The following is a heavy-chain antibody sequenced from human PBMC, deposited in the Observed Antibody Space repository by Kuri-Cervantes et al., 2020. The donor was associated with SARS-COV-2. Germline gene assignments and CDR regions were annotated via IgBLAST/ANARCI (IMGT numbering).Heavy chain of an antibody. CDR3: ARLQPEINYYDSSGYYNWFDP. J-gene: IGHJ5*02. CDR2: IDPSSDRT. D-gene: IGHD3-22*01. Sequence: ASVKVSCKASGGTFSSYAISWVRQAPGQGLEWMGVIDPSSDRTSYARKFQGRLTVTRATSTSTVYMELSSLRSEDTAVYYCARLQPEINYYDSSGYYNWFDPWGQGTLVTGSS. V-gene: IGHV1-46*01. CDR1: GGTFSSYA.